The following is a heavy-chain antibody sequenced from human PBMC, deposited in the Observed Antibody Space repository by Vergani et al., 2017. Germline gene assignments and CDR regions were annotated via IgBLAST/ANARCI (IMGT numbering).Heavy chain of an antibody. CDR3: ASDVLLWFGEVTHAFDI. V-gene: IGHV3-21*01. J-gene: IGHJ3*02. Sequence: EVQMVESGGGLVKPGGSLRLSCVASGFTFSHYSMNWVRQAPGKGLEWVSSISGNNDDVYYADSVKGRFTISRDNAKNSLYLQMNSLRAEDTAVYYCASDVLLWFGEVTHAFDIWGQGTMVTVSS. CDR2: ISGNNDDV. D-gene: IGHD3-10*01. CDR1: GFTFSHYS.